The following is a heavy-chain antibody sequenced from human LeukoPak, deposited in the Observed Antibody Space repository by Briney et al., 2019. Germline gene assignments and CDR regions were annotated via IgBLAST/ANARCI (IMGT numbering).Heavy chain of an antibody. CDR2: IYYSGST. CDR1: GGSISSYY. CDR3: ARDRSGGDNWFDP. D-gene: IGHD2-21*01. V-gene: IGHV4-59*01. J-gene: IGHJ5*02. Sequence: SETLSLTCTVSGGSISSYYWSWIRQPPGKGLEWIGYIYYSGSTNYNPSLKSRVTISVDTSKNQFSLKLSSVTAADTAVYYCARDRSGGDNWFDPWGRGTLVTVSS.